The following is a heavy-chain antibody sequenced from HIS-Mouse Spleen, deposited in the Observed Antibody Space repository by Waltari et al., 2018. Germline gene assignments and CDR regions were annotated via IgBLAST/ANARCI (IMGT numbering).Heavy chain of an antibody. CDR3: ARASRDLLLPRYFDL. CDR2: YYSGST. Sequence: QVQLQESGPGLVKPSETLSLPCTVSGGSISSYYWRWIRQPPGKGLEWIGYYSGSTNYNPSLKSRVTISVDTSKNQFSLKLSSVTAADTAVYYCARASRDLLLPRYFDLWGRGTLVTVSS. J-gene: IGHJ2*01. CDR1: GGSISSYY. V-gene: IGHV4-59*01.